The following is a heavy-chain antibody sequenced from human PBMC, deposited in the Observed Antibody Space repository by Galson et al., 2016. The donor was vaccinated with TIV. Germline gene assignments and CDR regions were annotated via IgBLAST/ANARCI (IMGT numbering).Heavy chain of an antibody. CDR3: ASDRNTAFDTYHYYYGMDV. D-gene: IGHD5-18*01. CDR1: GGTFSSYV. J-gene: IGHJ6*02. Sequence: SVKVSCKASGGTFSSYVYNWVRLAPGQGLEWMGGIIPLFRTTNYAQKFQGRVTITADESTNTPYMELNSLRSGDTAVYYCASDRNTAFDTYHYYYGMDVWGQGTTVTVSS. CDR2: IIPLFRTT. V-gene: IGHV1-69*13.